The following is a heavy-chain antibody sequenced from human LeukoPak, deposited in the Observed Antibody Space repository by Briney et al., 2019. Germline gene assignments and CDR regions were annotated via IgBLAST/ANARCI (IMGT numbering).Heavy chain of an antibody. CDR3: AILSPWYFDL. J-gene: IGHJ2*01. V-gene: IGHV1-8*02. Sequence: GASVKVSCKASGGTFSSYAISWVRQAPGQGLEWMGWMNPNSGNTGYAQKFQGRVTMTRNTSISTAYMELSSLRSEDTAVYYCAILSPWYFDLWGRGTLVTVSS. CDR1: GGTFSSYA. CDR2: MNPNSGNT.